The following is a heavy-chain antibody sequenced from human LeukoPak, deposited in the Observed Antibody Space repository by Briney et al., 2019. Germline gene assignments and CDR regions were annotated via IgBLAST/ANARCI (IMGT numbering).Heavy chain of an antibody. V-gene: IGHV5-51*01. Sequence: GESLKISCKGSGYSFTNYWIGWVRQVPGKGLEWMGIIYPDDSDTRYSPSFQGQVTSSADKSISTAYLQWSSLKASDTAIYYCARGVVPAFYYYGMDVWGQGTTVTVSS. CDR1: GYSFTNYW. CDR2: IYPDDSDT. J-gene: IGHJ6*02. D-gene: IGHD2-2*01. CDR3: ARGVVPAFYYYGMDV.